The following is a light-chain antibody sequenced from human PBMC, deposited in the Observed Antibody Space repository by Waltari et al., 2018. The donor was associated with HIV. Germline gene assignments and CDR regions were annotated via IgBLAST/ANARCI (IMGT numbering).Light chain of an antibody. CDR1: SSDVGGHNS. Sequence: QSALTQPASVSGSLGQSITISCTGTSSDVGGHNSVSWYQQHPGKAPILLISDFSNRPSGVSNRFLGSKSGNTASLTISVLQAEDEADYYCSSYTANSRIFGGGTRLTVL. CDR2: DFS. J-gene: IGLJ2*01. CDR3: SSYTANSRI. V-gene: IGLV2-14*03.